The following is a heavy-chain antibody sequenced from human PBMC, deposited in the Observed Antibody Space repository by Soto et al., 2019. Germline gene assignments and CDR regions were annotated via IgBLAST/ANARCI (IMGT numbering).Heavy chain of an antibody. J-gene: IGHJ5*02. Sequence: SETLSLTCTVSGGSISSSIYYWGWIRQPPGKGLEWIGSIYYSGSTYYNPSLKSRVTISVDTSKNQFSLKLSSVTAADTAVFYCARHGGQQLAEYNWFDPWGQGTLVTVSS. D-gene: IGHD6-13*01. CDR3: ARHGGQQLAEYNWFDP. V-gene: IGHV4-39*01. CDR2: IYYSGST. CDR1: GGSISSSIYY.